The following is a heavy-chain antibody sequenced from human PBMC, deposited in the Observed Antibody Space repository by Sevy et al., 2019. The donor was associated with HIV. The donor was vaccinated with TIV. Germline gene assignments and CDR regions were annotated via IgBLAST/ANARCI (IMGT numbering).Heavy chain of an antibody. J-gene: IGHJ6*02. CDR3: AGNAGYSSSWRYYYYYGMDV. V-gene: IGHV3-7*01. Sequence: GGSLRLSCAASGFTFSSYWMSWVRQAPGKGLEWVANIKQDGSEKYYVDSVKGRFTISRDNAKNSLYLQMNSLRAEDTAGYYCAGNAGYSSSWRYYYYYGMDVWGQGTTVTVSS. CDR2: IKQDGSEK. CDR1: GFTFSSYW. D-gene: IGHD6-13*01.